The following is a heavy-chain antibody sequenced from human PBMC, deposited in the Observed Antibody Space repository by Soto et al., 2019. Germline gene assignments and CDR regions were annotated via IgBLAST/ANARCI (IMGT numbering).Heavy chain of an antibody. J-gene: IGHJ5*01. CDR1: GGSFSGYY. V-gene: IGHV4-34*01. CDR2: INHSGST. D-gene: IGHD2-2*01. Sequence: LSLTCAVYGGSFSGYYWSWIRQPPGKGLEWIGEINHSGSTNYNPSLKSRVTISVDTSKNQFSLKLSSVTAADTAVYYCARTVVVPAAMGLFASWGQGTPVPVS. CDR3: ARTVVVPAAMGLFAS.